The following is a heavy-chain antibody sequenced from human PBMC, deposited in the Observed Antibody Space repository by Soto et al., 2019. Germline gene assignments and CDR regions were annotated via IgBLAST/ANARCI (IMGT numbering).Heavy chain of an antibody. J-gene: IGHJ6*02. V-gene: IGHV3-21*01. CDR2: ISSSSSYI. D-gene: IGHD6-6*01. CDR1: GFTFSSYS. Sequence: EVQLVESGGGLVKPGGSLRLSCAASGFTFSSYSMNWVRQAPGKGLEWVSAISSSSSYIYYADSVKGRFTISRDNAKNSRYLQMNSLRAEDTAVYYCARARGSSSLYSPYYYYYGMDVWGQGTTVTVSS. CDR3: ARARGSSSLYSPYYYYYGMDV.